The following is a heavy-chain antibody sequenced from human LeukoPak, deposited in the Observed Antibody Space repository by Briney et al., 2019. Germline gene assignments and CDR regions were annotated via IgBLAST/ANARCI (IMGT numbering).Heavy chain of an antibody. J-gene: IGHJ4*02. CDR2: ISYDGSNK. V-gene: IGHV3-30*18. Sequence: GRSLRLSCAASGFTFSSYGMHWVRQAPGKGPEWVAVISYDGSNKYYADSVKGRFTISRDNSKNTLYLQMNSLRAEDTAVYYCAKDLSGQWELLPYYFDYWGQGTLVTVSS. CDR1: GFTFSSYG. D-gene: IGHD1-26*01. CDR3: AKDLSGQWELLPYYFDY.